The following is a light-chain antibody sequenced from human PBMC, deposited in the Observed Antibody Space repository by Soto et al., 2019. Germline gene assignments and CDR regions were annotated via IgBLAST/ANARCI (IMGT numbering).Light chain of an antibody. CDR1: SSDVGGYNY. Sequence: QSALTQPASVSGSPGQSITISCTGTSSDVGGYNYVSLYQQHPGKAPKLMIYDVSNRPSGVANRFSRSKSGNTASLTISGLQAEDEADYYCSSYTSSRTLLYVFGTGTKVTVL. CDR3: SSYTSSRTLLYV. V-gene: IGLV2-14*01. J-gene: IGLJ1*01. CDR2: DVS.